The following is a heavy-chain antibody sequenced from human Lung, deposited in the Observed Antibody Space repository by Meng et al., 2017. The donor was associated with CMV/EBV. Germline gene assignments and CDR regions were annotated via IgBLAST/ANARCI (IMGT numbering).Heavy chain of an antibody. CDR1: CDSNRSGESF. V-gene: IGHV4-30-4*01. J-gene: IGHJ4*02. CDR3: ARGELLWDY. Sequence: HLHVSVTERVKPPQTLTLTSTVSCDSNRSGESFWSWIRQPPGKGLEWTGYIDYRGTTFYNPSLKSRVTISVDTSNNQFSLKLSSVTAADTAVYFCARGELLWDYWGQGTLVTVSS. CDR2: IDYRGTT. D-gene: IGHD2-2*01.